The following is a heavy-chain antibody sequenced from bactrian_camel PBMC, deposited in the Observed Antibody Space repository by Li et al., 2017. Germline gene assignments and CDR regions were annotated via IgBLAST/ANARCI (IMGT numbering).Heavy chain of an antibody. CDR2: IECDGST. Sequence: HVQLVESGGGSVQAGGSLRLSCAASGYTYNRNCMAWFRQASGRQREGVAAIECDGSTRYTDPVKGRFIISKDGAKNTLYLQMNSLKPEDTAMYYCAAVYTSTDVYVRTVATLNEYFYKYWGEGTQVTVS. V-gene: IGHV3S53*01. J-gene: IGHJ4*01. CDR3: AAVYTSTDVYVRTVATLNEYFYKY. CDR1: GYTYNRNC. D-gene: IGHD4*01.